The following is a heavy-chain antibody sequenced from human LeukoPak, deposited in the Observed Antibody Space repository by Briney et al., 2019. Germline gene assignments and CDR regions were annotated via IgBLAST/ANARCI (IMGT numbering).Heavy chain of an antibody. CDR2: IYSGGDT. Sequence: GGSLRLSCAASGFTFSSYAMSWVRQAPGKGLEWVSVIYSGGDTYYADSVKGRFTISRDNSKNTLYLQMNSLRAEDTAVYYCAKVGFCRSSTSCFYYYYYYGMDVWGQGTTVTVSS. D-gene: IGHD2-2*01. J-gene: IGHJ6*02. CDR3: AKVGFCRSSTSCFYYYYYYGMDV. CDR1: GFTFSSYA. V-gene: IGHV3-23*03.